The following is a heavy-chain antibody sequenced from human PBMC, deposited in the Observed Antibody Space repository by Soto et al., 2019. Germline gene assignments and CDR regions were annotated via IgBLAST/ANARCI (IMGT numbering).Heavy chain of an antibody. CDR2: SYYNGDT. V-gene: IGHV4-61*01. J-gene: IGHJ5*01. CDR1: GDSVTSTSYY. CDR3: GREGGVLRLSNSVDA. Sequence: SETLSLTCTLSGDSVTSTSYYWSWVRPPPRKGLEWIGSSYYNGDTMYNPSLKSRVTISVDTSKNQFSLKLSSVTAAATAVYYCGREGGVLRLSNSVDASGDGIQVT. D-gene: IGHD3-3*01.